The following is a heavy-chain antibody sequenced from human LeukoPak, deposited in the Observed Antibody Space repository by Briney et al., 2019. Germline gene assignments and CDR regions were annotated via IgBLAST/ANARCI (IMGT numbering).Heavy chain of an antibody. Sequence: PSETLSLTCTVSGGSISSSSYYWGWIRQPPGKGLEWIGSIYYSGSTYYNPSLKSRVTISVDTSKNQFSLKLSSVTAADTAVYYCARGGLRARYNWKDYWGQGTLVTVSS. CDR3: ARGGLRARYNWKDY. CDR1: GGSISSSSYY. CDR2: IYYSGST. V-gene: IGHV4-39*07. J-gene: IGHJ4*02. D-gene: IGHD1-20*01.